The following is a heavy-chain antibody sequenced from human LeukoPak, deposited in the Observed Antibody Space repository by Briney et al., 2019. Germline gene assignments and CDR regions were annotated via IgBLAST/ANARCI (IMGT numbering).Heavy chain of an antibody. CDR2: IRFDASNI. J-gene: IGHJ4*02. CDR3: AKEGPFSGPVTDY. CDR1: GFPFSSYA. D-gene: IGHD5-12*01. Sequence: SGGSLRLSCAASGFPFSSYAMSWVRQAPGKGLEWVAFIRFDASNIQYADSVKGRFTISRDNSKSTLYLQMNSLRAEDTAVYFCAKEGPFSGPVTDYWGQGTLVTVSS. V-gene: IGHV3-30*02.